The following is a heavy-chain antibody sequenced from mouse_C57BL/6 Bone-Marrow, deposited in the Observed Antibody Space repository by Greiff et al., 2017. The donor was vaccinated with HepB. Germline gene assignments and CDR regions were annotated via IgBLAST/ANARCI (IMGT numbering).Heavy chain of an antibody. J-gene: IGHJ1*03. CDR2: IDPSDSYT. CDR1: GYTFTSYW. V-gene: IGHV1-69*01. CDR3: ARDYGSRYFDV. Sequence: VQLQQPGAELVMPGASVKLSCKASGYTFTSYWMHWVKQRPGQGLEWIGEIDPSDSYTNYNQKFKGKSTLTVDKSSSTAYMQLSSLTSEDSAVYYCARDYGSRYFDVWGTGTTVTVSS. D-gene: IGHD1-1*01.